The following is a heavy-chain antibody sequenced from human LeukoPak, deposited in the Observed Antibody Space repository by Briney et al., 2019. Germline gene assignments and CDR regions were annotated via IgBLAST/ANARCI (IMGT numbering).Heavy chain of an antibody. V-gene: IGHV1-69*06. CDR3: ARDLPYSSSVIPDVFDI. D-gene: IGHD6-13*01. CDR1: GGTFSNYA. J-gene: IGHJ3*02. CDR2: IIPIFDTA. Sequence: ASVKVSCKASGGTFSNYAITWVRQAPGQGLEWMGGIIPIFDTANYAQKFQGRVTITADKSTSTAYMELRSLRSDDTAVYYCARDLPYSSSVIPDVFDIWGQGTMVTVSS.